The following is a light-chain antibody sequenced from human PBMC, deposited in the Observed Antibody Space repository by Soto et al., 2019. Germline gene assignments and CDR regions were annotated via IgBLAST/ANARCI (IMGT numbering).Light chain of an antibody. J-gene: IGKJ4*01. Sequence: DIVMTQSPDSLAVSLGERATINCKSSQSILYSSNNKNYLAWYQQKPGQPPKLLIYWASTRESGVPDRFSGSGSGTDFTLTISSLQAEDVAVYYCQQYYSTPQLTFGGGTKVDIK. CDR3: QQYYSTPQLT. V-gene: IGKV4-1*01. CDR2: WAS. CDR1: QSILYSSNNKNY.